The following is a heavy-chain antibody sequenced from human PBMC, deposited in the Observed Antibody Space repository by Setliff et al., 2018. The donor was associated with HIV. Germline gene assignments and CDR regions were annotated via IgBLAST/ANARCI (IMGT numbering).Heavy chain of an antibody. D-gene: IGHD4-17*01. J-gene: IGHJ4*02. CDR1: GGSISSNW. V-gene: IGHV4-39*01. CDR2: IYYSGST. Sequence: SETLSLTCAVSGGSISSNWWSWVRQSPGKGLEWIASIYYSGSTYYNPSLKSRITISVDTSKNQFSLRLSSVTAADTAVYYCARNDDYGGKSHDCWGQGTLVTVSS. CDR3: ARNDDYGGKSHDC.